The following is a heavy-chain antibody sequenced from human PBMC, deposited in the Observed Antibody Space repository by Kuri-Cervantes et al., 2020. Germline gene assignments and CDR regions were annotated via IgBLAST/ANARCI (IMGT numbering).Heavy chain of an antibody. CDR2: ISWNSGSI. CDR3: ARDLNWAYTY. J-gene: IGHJ4*02. D-gene: IGHD7-27*01. CDR1: GFTFDDYA. Sequence: SMKISCAASGFTFDDYAMHWVRQAPGRGLEWVSGISWNSGSIGYADSVKGRFTISRDNSKSTLYLQMNSLRPEDTALYYCARDLNWAYTYWGQGTLVTVSS. V-gene: IGHV3-9*01.